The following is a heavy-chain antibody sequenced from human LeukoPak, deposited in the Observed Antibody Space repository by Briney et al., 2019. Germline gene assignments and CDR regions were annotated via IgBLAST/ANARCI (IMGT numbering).Heavy chain of an antibody. J-gene: IGHJ4*02. V-gene: IGHV4-59*11. CDR1: GGSINSHY. Sequence: SETLSLTCSVSGGSINSHYWSWIRQPPGRRLEWIGYIFNTGNTNYNPSLASRVTMSVDTSRAQFFLRLSPVTAADTAIYYCASRPADTTWYGVFDYWSQGTLVTVSS. D-gene: IGHD3-10*01. CDR2: IFNTGNT. CDR3: ASRPADTTWYGVFDY.